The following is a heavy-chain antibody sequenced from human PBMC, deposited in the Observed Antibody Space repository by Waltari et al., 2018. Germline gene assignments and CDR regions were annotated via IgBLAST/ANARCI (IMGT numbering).Heavy chain of an antibody. D-gene: IGHD2-15*01. CDR2: INAGNGNT. V-gene: IGHV1-3*01. Sequence: QVQLVQSGAEVKKPGASVKVSCKASGYTFTSYAMHWVRQAPGQRLEWMGWINAGNGNTKYSQKFQGRVTITRDTSASTAYMELSSLRSEDTAVYYCARDLCSGGSCYTFDYWGQGTLVTVSS. J-gene: IGHJ4*02. CDR1: GYTFTSYA. CDR3: ARDLCSGGSCYTFDY.